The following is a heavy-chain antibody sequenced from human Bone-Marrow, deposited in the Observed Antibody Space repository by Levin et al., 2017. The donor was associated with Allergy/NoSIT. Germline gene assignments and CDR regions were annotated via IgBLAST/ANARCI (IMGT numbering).Heavy chain of an antibody. J-gene: IGHJ6*03. CDR3: ARETAGTTLWYYYFMDV. CDR1: GGSINSGSYY. D-gene: IGHD2/OR15-2a*01. Sequence: SETLSLTCTVSGGSINSGSYYWTWIRQPAGKGLEWVGRIYTSGNTNYNPSLKRRFTISVDTSKNQFFLNLTSVTAADTAVYYCARETAGTTLWYYYFMDVWGKGTTVIVSS. CDR2: IYTSGNT. V-gene: IGHV4-61*02.